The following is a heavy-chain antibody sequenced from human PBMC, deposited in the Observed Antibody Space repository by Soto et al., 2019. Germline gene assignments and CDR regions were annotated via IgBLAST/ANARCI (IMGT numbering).Heavy chain of an antibody. V-gene: IGHV1-18*01. Sequence: ASVKVSCKASGYTFTSYGISWVRQAPGQGLEWMGWISAYNGNTNYAQKLQGRVTMTTDTSTSTAYMELRSLRSDDTAVYYCARNLPLGYCSGGSCYKDWFDPSGQGTLVTVSS. CDR1: GYTFTSYG. CDR2: ISAYNGNT. CDR3: ARNLPLGYCSGGSCYKDWFDP. J-gene: IGHJ5*02. D-gene: IGHD2-15*01.